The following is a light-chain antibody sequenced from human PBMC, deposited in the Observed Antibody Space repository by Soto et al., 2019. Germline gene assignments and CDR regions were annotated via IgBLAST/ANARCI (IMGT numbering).Light chain of an antibody. CDR3: CLYLGGTSV. V-gene: IGLV2-23*01. CDR1: SSDVGTYNP. J-gene: IGLJ7*01. CDR2: EDD. Sequence: QSALTQSASVSGSPGQSITISCAGSSSDVGTYNPVSWYQQYPGKAPALLIYEDDKRPSGVSNRFSGSKSDSTASLTISGLQAEDEADYYCCLYLGGTSVFGGGTQLTVL.